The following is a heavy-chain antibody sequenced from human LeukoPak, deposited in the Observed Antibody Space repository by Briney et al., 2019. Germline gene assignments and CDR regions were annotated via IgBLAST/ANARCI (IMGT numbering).Heavy chain of an antibody. Sequence: PGGSLRLSCAASGFTFSSYWMSWVRQAPGKGLEWVANIKQDGSEKYYVDSVKGRFTISRDNAKNSLYLQMNSLRAEDTAVYYCARARDGYSGYIGFAFDIWGQGTMVTVSS. D-gene: IGHD5-12*01. V-gene: IGHV3-7*01. CDR1: GFTFSSYW. CDR2: IKQDGSEK. J-gene: IGHJ3*02. CDR3: ARARDGYSGYIGFAFDI.